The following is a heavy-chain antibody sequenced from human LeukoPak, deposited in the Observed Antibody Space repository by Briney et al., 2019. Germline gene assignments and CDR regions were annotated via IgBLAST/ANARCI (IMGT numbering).Heavy chain of an antibody. CDR3: ARVPNQSKYSIGNY. D-gene: IGHD1-14*01. CDR2: IYHSGST. J-gene: IGHJ4*02. Sequence: SETLSLTCTVSGGSISIGGYYWSWIRQHPGKGLEWIGYIYHSGSTYYNPSLKSRVTISVDTSKNQFSLKLSSVTAADTAVYYCARVPNQSKYSIGNYWGQGTLVTVSS. V-gene: IGHV4-31*03. CDR1: GGSISIGGYY.